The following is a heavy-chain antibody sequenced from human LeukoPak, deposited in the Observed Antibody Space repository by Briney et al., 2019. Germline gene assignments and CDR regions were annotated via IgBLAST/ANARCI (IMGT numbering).Heavy chain of an antibody. D-gene: IGHD1-20*01. CDR1: GFTFSSYA. J-gene: IGHJ4*02. Sequence: GGSLRLSCAASGFTFSSYAMHWVRQAPGKGLEWVAVISYDGSNKYYADSVKGRFTISRDNSKNTLYLQMNSLRAEDTAVYYCAKDLGYNWNPWDYWGQGTLVTVSS. CDR3: AKDLGYNWNPWDY. V-gene: IGHV3-30-3*01. CDR2: ISYDGSNK.